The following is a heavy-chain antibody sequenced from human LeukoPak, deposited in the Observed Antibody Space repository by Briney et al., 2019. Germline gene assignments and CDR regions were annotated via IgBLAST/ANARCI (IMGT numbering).Heavy chain of an antibody. CDR3: ARTAAGPRGRDYYFDY. J-gene: IGHJ4*02. CDR2: TYYRSKWYN. Sequence: SQTLSLTCAISGDSVSSNSAAWNWIRQSPSRGLEWLGRTYYRSKWYNDYAVSVKSRITINPDTTKNQFSLQLNSVTPEDTAVYYCARTAAGPRGRDYYFDYWGQGTLVTVSS. V-gene: IGHV6-1*01. D-gene: IGHD6-13*01. CDR1: GDSVSSNSAA.